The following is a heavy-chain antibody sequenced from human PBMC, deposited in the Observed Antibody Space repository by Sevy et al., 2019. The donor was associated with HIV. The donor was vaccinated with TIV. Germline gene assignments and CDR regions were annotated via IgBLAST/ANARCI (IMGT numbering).Heavy chain of an antibody. D-gene: IGHD7-27*01. CDR1: GDSFSSYF. CDR2: INTSGST. V-gene: IGHV4-4*07. Sequence: SETLSLTCTVSGDSFSSYFWAWIRQPAGKGLEWIGRINTSGSTNYNPSLKSRVTMSVDTSKSQFSLKVTSLTAADTAIYFCARSNWVKATNGVSKSYYFDYWGQGSLVTVSS. CDR3: ARSNWVKATNGVSKSYYFDY. J-gene: IGHJ4*02.